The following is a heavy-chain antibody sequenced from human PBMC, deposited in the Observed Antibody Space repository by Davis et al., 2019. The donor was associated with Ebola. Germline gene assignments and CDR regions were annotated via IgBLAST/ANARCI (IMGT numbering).Heavy chain of an antibody. CDR2: INHSGST. CDR3: ARAVQQVDPFDY. D-gene: IGHD6-6*01. Sequence: MPSETLSLTCTVSGGSISSSNYYWSWIRQPPGKGLEWIGEINHSGSTNSSPSLKSRVTISVDTSKNQFSLKLTSVTAADTAMYYCARAVQQVDPFDYWGQGTLVTVSS. V-gene: IGHV4-39*07. CDR1: GGSISSSNYY. J-gene: IGHJ4*02.